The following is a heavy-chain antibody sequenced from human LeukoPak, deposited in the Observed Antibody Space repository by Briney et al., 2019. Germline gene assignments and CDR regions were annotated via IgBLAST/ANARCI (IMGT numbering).Heavy chain of an antibody. Sequence: SETLPLTCTVSGGSISSGGYYWSWIRQHPGKGLEWIGYIYYSGSTYYNPSLKSRVTISVDTSKNQFSLKLSSVTAADTAVYYCARVVSAAGTIDYWGQGTLVTVSS. CDR2: IYYSGST. V-gene: IGHV4-31*03. J-gene: IGHJ4*02. CDR1: GGSISSGGYY. D-gene: IGHD6-13*01. CDR3: ARVVSAAGTIDY.